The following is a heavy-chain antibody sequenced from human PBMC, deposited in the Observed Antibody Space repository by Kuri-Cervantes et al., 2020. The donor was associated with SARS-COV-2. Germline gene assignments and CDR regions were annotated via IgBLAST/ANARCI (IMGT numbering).Heavy chain of an antibody. CDR3: ARGGVDTAMGADY. V-gene: IGHV4-38-2*02. J-gene: IGHJ4*02. CDR2: IYHSGST. D-gene: IGHD5-18*01. Sequence: SETLSLTCTVSGYSISSGYYWGWIRQPPGKGLEWMGSIYHSGSTYYNPSLKSRVTISVDTSKNQFSLKLSSVTAADTAVYYCARGGVDTAMGADYWGQGTLVTVSS. CDR1: GYSISSGYY.